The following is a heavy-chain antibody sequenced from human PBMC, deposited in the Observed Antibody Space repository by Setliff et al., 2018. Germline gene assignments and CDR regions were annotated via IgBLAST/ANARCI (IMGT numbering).Heavy chain of an antibody. V-gene: IGHV4-61*02. D-gene: IGHD2-15*01. CDR3: ARSLGYCSGGSCYSEAPFDY. Sequence: KSSETLSLTCTVSGGSISSGSYYWSWIRQPAGKGLEWIGRIYTSGSTNYNPSLKSRVTISVDTSKNQFSLKLSSVTAADTAVYYCARSLGYCSGGSCYSEAPFDYWGQGTLVTVSS. CDR1: GGSISSGSYY. CDR2: IYTSGST. J-gene: IGHJ4*02.